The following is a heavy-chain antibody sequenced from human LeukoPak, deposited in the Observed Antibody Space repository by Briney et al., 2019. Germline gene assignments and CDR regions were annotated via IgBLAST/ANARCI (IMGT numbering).Heavy chain of an antibody. Sequence: SETLSLTCTVSGGSISSGDYYWSWIRQPPGRGLEWIGYIYYSGSTYYNPSLKSRVTISVDTSKSQFSLKLSSVTAADTAVYYCARQHDYGDYRFDPWGQGTLVTVSS. CDR1: GGSISSGDYY. CDR3: ARQHDYGDYRFDP. J-gene: IGHJ5*02. V-gene: IGHV4-30-4*08. D-gene: IGHD4-17*01. CDR2: IYYSGST.